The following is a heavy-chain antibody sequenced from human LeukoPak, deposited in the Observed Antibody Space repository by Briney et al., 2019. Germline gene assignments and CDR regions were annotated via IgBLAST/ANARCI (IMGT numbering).Heavy chain of an antibody. CDR3: AKASGTSTSVDTKYYFDY. Sequence: GGSLRLSCAASGFTFSNYGMNWVRHTLGKGLEWVSALSGRGGSTYYADSVKGRFTISRDNSKNTLYLQMDSLRAEDTAVYYCAKASGTSTSVDTKYYFDYWGQGTLVTVSS. V-gene: IGHV3-23*01. J-gene: IGHJ4*02. CDR1: GFTFSNYG. D-gene: IGHD2-2*01. CDR2: LSGRGGST.